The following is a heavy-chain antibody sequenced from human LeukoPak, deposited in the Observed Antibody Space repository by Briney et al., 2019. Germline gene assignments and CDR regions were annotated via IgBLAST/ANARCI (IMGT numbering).Heavy chain of an antibody. CDR1: GDSVSSNSAA. V-gene: IGHV6-1*01. CDR3: ARDSGVDYGDHRDYYYYMDV. J-gene: IGHJ6*03. Sequence: SSQTLSLTCAISGDSVSSNSAAWNWIRQSPSRGLEWLGRTYYRSKWYNDYAVSVKSRITINPDTSKNQFSLQLNSVTPEDTAVYYCARDSGVDYGDHRDYYYYMDVWGKGTTVTVSS. CDR2: TYYRSKWYN. D-gene: IGHD4-17*01.